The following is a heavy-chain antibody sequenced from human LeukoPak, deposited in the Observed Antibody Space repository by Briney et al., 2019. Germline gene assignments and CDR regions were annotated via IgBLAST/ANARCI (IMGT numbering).Heavy chain of an antibody. Sequence: GGSLRPSCAASGFTFSSYEMNWVRQAPGGGLECGSYISSSGSTIYYADTVKGRFTISRDNAKSSLYLQLNSLRAEDTAVYYCARFSGWYSYFDYWGQGTLVTVSS. V-gene: IGHV3-48*03. D-gene: IGHD6-19*01. CDR1: GFTFSSYE. CDR2: ISSSGSTI. CDR3: ARFSGWYSYFDY. J-gene: IGHJ4*02.